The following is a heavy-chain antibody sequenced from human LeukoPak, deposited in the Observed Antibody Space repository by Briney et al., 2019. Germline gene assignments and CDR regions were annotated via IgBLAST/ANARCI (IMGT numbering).Heavy chain of an antibody. Sequence: GGSLRLSCAASGFTFSNYRMNWVRQAPGKGLEWVSSISSSSSYIYYADSVKGRFTISRANAENSLYLQMNSLRAEDTAVYYCARVSSSYFDYWGQGTLVTVSS. D-gene: IGHD6-6*01. CDR3: ARVSSSYFDY. J-gene: IGHJ4*02. CDR2: ISSSSSYI. CDR1: GFTFSNYR. V-gene: IGHV3-21*01.